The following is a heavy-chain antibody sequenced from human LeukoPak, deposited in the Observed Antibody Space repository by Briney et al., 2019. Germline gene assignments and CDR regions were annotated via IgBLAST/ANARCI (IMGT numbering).Heavy chain of an antibody. CDR3: AREGYSYSLDY. Sequence: WASVKVSCKASGYTFTTYGLSWVRQAPGQGLEWMGWISAYNGNTNYAQKLQGRVTMTTDTSTNTAYMELRSLRSDDTAVYHCAREGYSYSLDYWGQGTLVTVSS. CDR1: GYTFTTYG. D-gene: IGHD5-18*01. V-gene: IGHV1-18*01. CDR2: ISAYNGNT. J-gene: IGHJ4*02.